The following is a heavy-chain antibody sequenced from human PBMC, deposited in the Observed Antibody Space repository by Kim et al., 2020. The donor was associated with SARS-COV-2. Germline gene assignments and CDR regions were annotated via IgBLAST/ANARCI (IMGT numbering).Heavy chain of an antibody. CDR1: GFTVSSNY. J-gene: IGHJ4*02. CDR2: IYSGGST. V-gene: IGHV3-66*01. CDR3: ARSVTMVRGPVWASFDY. Sequence: GGSLRLSCAASGFTVSSNYMSWVRQAPGKGLEWVSVIYSGGSTYYADSVKGRFTISRDNSKNTLYLQMNSLRAEDTAVYYCARSVTMVRGPVWASFDYWGQGTLVTVSS. D-gene: IGHD3-10*01.